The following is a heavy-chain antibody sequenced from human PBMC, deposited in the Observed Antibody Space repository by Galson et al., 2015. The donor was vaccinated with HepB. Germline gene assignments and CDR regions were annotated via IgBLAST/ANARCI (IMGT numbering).Heavy chain of an antibody. CDR1: GGSMNTYF. Sequence: ETLSLTCTVSGGSMNTYFWSWIRQPPGKGLEWIGSIYYSGSTNYNPSLQSRVTISVDTSKNLFSLELSSVTAADTAVYYCARQELAGKWVTPALVYWGQGTLVTVSS. D-gene: IGHD1-7*01. J-gene: IGHJ4*02. CDR2: IYYSGST. V-gene: IGHV4-59*08. CDR3: ARQELAGKWVTPALVY.